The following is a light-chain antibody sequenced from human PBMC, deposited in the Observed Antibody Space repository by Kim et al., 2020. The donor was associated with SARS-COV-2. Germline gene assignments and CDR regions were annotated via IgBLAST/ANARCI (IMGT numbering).Light chain of an antibody. CDR3: QSYDTSLNAWV. J-gene: IGLJ3*02. Sequence: RVTTSLHGSTSNIGADYDAHWYQQLPGSAPKLLIYNSNNRPSGVPDRFSGSKSGTSASLAIAGLQVEDEADYYCQSYDTSLNAWVFGGGTKLTVL. CDR2: NSN. CDR1: TSNIGADYD. V-gene: IGLV1-40*01.